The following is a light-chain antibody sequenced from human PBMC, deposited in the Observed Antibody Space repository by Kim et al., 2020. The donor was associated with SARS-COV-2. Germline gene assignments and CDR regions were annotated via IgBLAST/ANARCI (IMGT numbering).Light chain of an antibody. CDR1: RVGDKY. J-gene: IGLJ2*01. V-gene: IGLV3-1*01. Sequence: SVTLGQTASITCSGDRVGDKYACLYQQKPGQTTVLVIDQVNKRPSGIPERFSGSNSGNTATLTIGGTQAMNKADYCWQAWDSSTVVFGGGTKLT. CDR3: QAWDSSTVV. CDR2: QVN.